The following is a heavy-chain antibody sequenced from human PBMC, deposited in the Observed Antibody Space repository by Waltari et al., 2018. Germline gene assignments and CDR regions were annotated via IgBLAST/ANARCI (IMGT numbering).Heavy chain of an antibody. D-gene: IGHD6-19*01. CDR3: ARLAVAGPDVFSYFYGMDV. J-gene: IGHJ6*02. CDR1: GFTCINHS. Sequence: EVQLVEPGGGLIQPGGSRRLSCSASGFTCINHSMTWVPQAPGKGLEWVSVIHIPSTTYYADSVKGRFTMSRDNSKNTLSLQMNSLRDEDTAVYYCARLAVAGPDVFSYFYGMDVWGQGTTVTVSS. CDR2: IHIPSTT. V-gene: IGHV3-53*01.